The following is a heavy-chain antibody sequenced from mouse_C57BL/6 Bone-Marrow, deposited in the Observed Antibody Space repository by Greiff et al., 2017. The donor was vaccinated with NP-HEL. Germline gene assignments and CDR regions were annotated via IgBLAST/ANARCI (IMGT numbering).Heavy chain of an antibody. Sequence: LQGSDPALGKPSQSLSLTASLPASPITGGYYWNWIRQFPGNKLEWMAYISNDVSKNTNQPLKNRISITRDISKNQFFLKLTSVTTEDTATYYCAREGGYYGSPFAYWGQGTLVTVSA. CDR3: AREGGYYGSPFAY. CDR2: ISNDVSK. D-gene: IGHD1-1*01. V-gene: IGHV3-6*01. J-gene: IGHJ3*01. CDR1: ASPITGGYY.